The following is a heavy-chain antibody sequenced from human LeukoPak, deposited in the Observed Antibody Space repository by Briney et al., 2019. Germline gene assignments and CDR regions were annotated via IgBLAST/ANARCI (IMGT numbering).Heavy chain of an antibody. Sequence: ASVTVSCTASGYTFTGYYMHWVRQAPGQGLEGMGWINPNSGGTNYAQKFQGRVTMTRDTSISTAHMELSRLRSDDTAVYYCAREQGYCSGGSCFSYYYMDVWGKGTTVTVSS. V-gene: IGHV1-2*02. CDR2: INPNSGGT. CDR1: GYTFTGYY. D-gene: IGHD2-15*01. CDR3: AREQGYCSGGSCFSYYYMDV. J-gene: IGHJ6*03.